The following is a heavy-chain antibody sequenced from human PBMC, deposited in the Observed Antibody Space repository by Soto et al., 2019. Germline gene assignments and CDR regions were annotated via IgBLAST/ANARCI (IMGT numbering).Heavy chain of an antibody. CDR3: ARGGPMPATNDY. V-gene: IGHV4-34*01. Sequence: SETLSLTCAVYGGSFSGYYWSWIRQPPGKGLEWIGEINRSGSTNYNPSLKSRVTISVDTSKNQFSLKLSSVTAADTAVYYCARGGPMPATNDYWGQGTLVTVSS. J-gene: IGHJ4*02. CDR2: INRSGST. CDR1: GGSFSGYY. D-gene: IGHD5-12*01.